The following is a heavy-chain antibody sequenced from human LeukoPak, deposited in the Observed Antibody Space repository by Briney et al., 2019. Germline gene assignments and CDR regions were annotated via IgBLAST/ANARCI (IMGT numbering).Heavy chain of an antibody. J-gene: IGHJ4*02. CDR1: GFTFTTYS. Sequence: KPGGSLRLSCAASGFTFTTYSMNWVRQAPGKGLEWVSSISSSSYIYYADSVKGRFTISRDNAKNSLYLQMNSLRAEDTAVYYCASTNYGDYAFGYWGQGTLVTVSS. CDR2: ISSSSYI. CDR3: ASTNYGDYAFGY. V-gene: IGHV3-21*01. D-gene: IGHD4-17*01.